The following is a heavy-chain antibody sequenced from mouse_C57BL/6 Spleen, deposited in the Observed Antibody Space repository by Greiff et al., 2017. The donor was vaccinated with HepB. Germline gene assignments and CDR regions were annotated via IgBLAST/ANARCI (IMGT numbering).Heavy chain of an antibody. D-gene: IGHD1-1*01. V-gene: IGHV2-4*01. Sequence: QVLLQQSGPGLVQPSQSLSITCTVSGFSLTSYGVHWVRQPPGKGLEWLGVIWSGGSTDYNAAFISRLSISKDNSKSQVFFKMNSLQADDTAIYYCASYYYGSSQFYAMDYWGQGTSVTVSS. CDR1: GFSLTSYG. CDR2: IWSGGST. J-gene: IGHJ4*01. CDR3: ASYYYGSSQFYAMDY.